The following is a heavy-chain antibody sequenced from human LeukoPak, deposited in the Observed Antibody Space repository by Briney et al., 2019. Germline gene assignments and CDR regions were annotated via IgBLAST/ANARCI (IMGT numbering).Heavy chain of an antibody. V-gene: IGHV4-59*01. CDR2: IYYSRST. CDR1: GGSISSYY. Sequence: SETLSLTCTVSGGSISSYYWSWIRQPPGKGLEWIGYIYYSRSTNYNPSLKSRVTISVDTSKNQFSLKLSSVTAADTAVYYCARESGYSYGGHFDYWGQGTLVTVSS. D-gene: IGHD5-18*01. CDR3: ARESGYSYGGHFDY. J-gene: IGHJ4*02.